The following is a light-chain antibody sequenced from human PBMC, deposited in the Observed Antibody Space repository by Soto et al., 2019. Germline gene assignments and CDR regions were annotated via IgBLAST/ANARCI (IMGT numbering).Light chain of an antibody. V-gene: IGKV1-9*01. CDR1: QGISSY. J-gene: IGKJ4*01. Sequence: DIQLTQSPSFLSASVGDRVTITCRASQGISSYLAWYQQKPGKAPKLLIYAASTLQSGVPSRFSGSGSGTEFTLTISSLQPEDFAIYYCQQLNSYFFTIGGGTKVVIK. CDR3: QQLNSYFFT. CDR2: AAS.